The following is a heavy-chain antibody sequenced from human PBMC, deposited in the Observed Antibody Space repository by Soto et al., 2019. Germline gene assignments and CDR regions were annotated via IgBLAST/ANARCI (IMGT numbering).Heavy chain of an antibody. Sequence: QITLKESGPTLVKPTQTLTLTCTFSGFSLNTNGVGVAWIRQPPGKALECLALIYWDDDKRYSPSLKTRLSTTKDTSNNPGVLTMTNMDPVDTATYYWARDYGDPPNDYFGLDVWGQGTTVTVSS. D-gene: IGHD4-17*01. CDR2: IYWDDDK. V-gene: IGHV2-5*02. CDR1: GFSLNTNGVG. J-gene: IGHJ6*02. CDR3: ARDYGDPPNDYFGLDV.